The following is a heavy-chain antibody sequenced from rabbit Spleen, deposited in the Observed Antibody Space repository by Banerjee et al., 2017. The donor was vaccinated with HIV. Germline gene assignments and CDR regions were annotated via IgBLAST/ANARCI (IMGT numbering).Heavy chain of an antibody. D-gene: IGHD8-1*01. CDR3: ARDAGRGDYIDGVFNL. Sequence: QSLEESGGDLVKPGASLKLSCKASGFDFSSYGVSWVRQAPGKGLEWIGYIDPIFGSTYYASWVNGRFTISRHNAQNTLYLQLNSLTAADTATYFCARDAGRGDYIDGVFNLWGPGTLVTVS. CDR2: IDPIFGST. J-gene: IGHJ4*01. V-gene: IGHV1S7*01. CDR1: GFDFSSYG.